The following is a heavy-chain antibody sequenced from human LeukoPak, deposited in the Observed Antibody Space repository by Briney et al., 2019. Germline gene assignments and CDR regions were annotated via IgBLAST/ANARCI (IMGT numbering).Heavy chain of an antibody. J-gene: IGHJ4*02. CDR1: RFTLSHFG. Sequence: PGKSLTLSCVASRFTLSHFGMHWVRQAPGKGLEWVAVIWSDATNQYYADSVKGRFTISRDNSRNTVFLQMTNLRVEDTAVYFCAKDAQRGFDYSNSLESWGQGTLVTVSS. V-gene: IGHV3-33*03. CDR2: IWSDATNQ. CDR3: AKDAQRGFDYSNSLES. D-gene: IGHD4-11*01.